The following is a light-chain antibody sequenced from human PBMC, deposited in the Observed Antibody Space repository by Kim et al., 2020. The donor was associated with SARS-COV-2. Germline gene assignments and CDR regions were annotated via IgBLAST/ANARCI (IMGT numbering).Light chain of an antibody. Sequence: SSELTQDPAVSVALGQTVRITCQGDSLRSYFATWYQQKPGQAPFLVFYGKNNRPSGIPDRFSGSYSGNTASLTITAAQAEDEADYYCSSQESSANHWMFGGGTKLTVL. V-gene: IGLV3-19*01. CDR3: SSQESSANHWM. J-gene: IGLJ3*02. CDR1: SLRSYF. CDR2: GKN.